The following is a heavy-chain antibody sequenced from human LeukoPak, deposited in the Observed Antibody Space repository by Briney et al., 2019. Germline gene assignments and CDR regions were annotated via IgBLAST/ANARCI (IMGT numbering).Heavy chain of an antibody. V-gene: IGHV3-53*01. CDR3: ARFRTTSDYFDY. D-gene: IGHD1-1*01. J-gene: IGHJ4*02. CDR1: GFTVSSNY. Sequence: GGSLRLSCAASGFTVSSNYMSWVRQAPGKGLEWVSVIYSGGSTYYADSVKGRFTISRDNSKNALYLQMNSLRAEGTAVYYCARFRTTSDYFDYWGQGTLVTVSS. CDR2: IYSGGST.